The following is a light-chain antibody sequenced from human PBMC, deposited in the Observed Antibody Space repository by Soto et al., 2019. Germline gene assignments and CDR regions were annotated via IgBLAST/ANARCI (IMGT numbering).Light chain of an antibody. CDR2: EVS. CDR3: SSYTSSSSYV. CDR1: SSDVGGYNY. V-gene: IGLV2-14*01. Sequence: QSALTQPASVSGSPGQSITISCTGTSSDVGGYNYVSWYQQPPGKAPKLMIYEVSNRPSGVSNRFSGSKSGNTASLTISGLQAEDEADYYCSSYTSSSSYVFGTGTRSPS. J-gene: IGLJ1*01.